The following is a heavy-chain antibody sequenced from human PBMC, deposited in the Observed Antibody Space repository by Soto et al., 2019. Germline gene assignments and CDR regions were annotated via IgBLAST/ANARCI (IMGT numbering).Heavy chain of an antibody. D-gene: IGHD1-20*01. CDR3: AREAHNWNDYRDEYYFDY. V-gene: IGHV1-3*01. J-gene: IGHJ4*02. CDR1: GYTFTSYA. CDR2: INAGNGNT. Sequence: ASVKVSCKASGYTFTSYAMHWVRQAPGQRLEWMGWINAGNGNTKYSQKFQGRVTITRDTSASTAYMELSSLRSEDTAVYYCAREAHNWNDYRDEYYFDYWGQGTLVTVSS.